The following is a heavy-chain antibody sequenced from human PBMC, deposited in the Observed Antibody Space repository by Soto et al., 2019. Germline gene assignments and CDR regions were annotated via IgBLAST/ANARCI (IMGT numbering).Heavy chain of an antibody. J-gene: IGHJ4*02. Sequence: QVQLVQSGAEVKKPGASVKVSCKASGYTFTSYAMHWVRQAPGQRLEWMGWINAGNGNTKYSQKFKGRVTITRDTSASTAYMELSSLRSEDTAVDYCARGPGGPDGHGDYWGQGTLVTVSS. D-gene: IGHD2-15*01. CDR2: INAGNGNT. V-gene: IGHV1-3*01. CDR1: GYTFTSYA. CDR3: ARGPGGPDGHGDY.